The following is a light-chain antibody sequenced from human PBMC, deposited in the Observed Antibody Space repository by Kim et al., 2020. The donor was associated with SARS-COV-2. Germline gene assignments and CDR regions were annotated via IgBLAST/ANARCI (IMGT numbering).Light chain of an antibody. J-gene: IGKJ1*01. CDR1: QGIRND. CDR2: SAS. CDR3: LQDYRYPWT. V-gene: IGKV1-6*01. Sequence: SLGDRVPFSCRASQGIRNDLVGYQQKPGKAPILLIHSASSLRSGVSSRFSGRGSGTDFTLTINGLQPEDFDTYFCLQDYRYPWTFGQGTEVDIK.